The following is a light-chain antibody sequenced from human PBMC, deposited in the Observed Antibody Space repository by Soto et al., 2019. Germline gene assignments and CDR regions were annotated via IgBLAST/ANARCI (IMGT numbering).Light chain of an antibody. J-gene: IGKJ5*01. CDR3: QQSYSTPIT. V-gene: IGKV1-39*01. CDR2: DAS. CDR1: QSISSW. Sequence: DIQMTQSPSTLSASVGDRVTITCRASQSISSWLAWYQQKQGQAPKLLIYDASSLESGVPSRLRGSGSGTDFTLTISSLKHEEFATYYCQQSYSTPITFGQGTRLEI.